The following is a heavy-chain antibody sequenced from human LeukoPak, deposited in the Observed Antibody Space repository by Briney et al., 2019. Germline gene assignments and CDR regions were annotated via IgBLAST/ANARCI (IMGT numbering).Heavy chain of an antibody. CDR1: GGSISSSSYY. D-gene: IGHD6-13*01. J-gene: IGHJ6*02. CDR2: NYYSGST. V-gene: IGHV4-39*01. Sequence: SETLSLTCTVSGGSISSSSYYWGWIRQPPGKGLEWIGSNYYSGSTYYNPSLKSRVTISVDTSKNQFSLKLSSVTAADTAVYYCATTPGIGSSWPSYYYYGMDVWGQGTTVTVSS. CDR3: ATTPGIGSSWPSYYYYGMDV.